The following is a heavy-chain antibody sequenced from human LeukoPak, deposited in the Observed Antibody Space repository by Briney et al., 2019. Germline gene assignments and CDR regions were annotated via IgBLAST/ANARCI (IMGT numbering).Heavy chain of an antibody. CDR2: IRYDGSNK. V-gene: IGHV3-30*02. J-gene: IGHJ3*02. D-gene: IGHD2-15*01. CDR1: GFTFSSYG. Sequence: GGSLRLSCAASGFTFSSYGMHWVRQAPGKGLEGVAFIRYDGSNKYYADSVKGRCTISRDNSKNTLYLQMNSLRAEDTAVYYCATSPYIVVVVATTRAKFDIWGQGTMVTVSS. CDR3: ATSPYIVVVVATTRAKFDI.